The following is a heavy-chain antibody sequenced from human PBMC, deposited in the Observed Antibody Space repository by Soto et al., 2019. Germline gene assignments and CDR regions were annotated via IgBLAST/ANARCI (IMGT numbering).Heavy chain of an antibody. D-gene: IGHD5-18*01. Sequence: ASVKVSCKASGYTVTSYAISWVRQAPGQGLEWMGWISAYNGNTNYAQKLQGRVTMTTDTSTSTAYMELRSLRSEDTAVYYCATLPVETAMDQYNWFYPWSQGTLVTVSS. J-gene: IGHJ5*02. CDR3: ATLPVETAMDQYNWFYP. V-gene: IGHV1-18*01. CDR2: ISAYNGNT. CDR1: GYTVTSYA.